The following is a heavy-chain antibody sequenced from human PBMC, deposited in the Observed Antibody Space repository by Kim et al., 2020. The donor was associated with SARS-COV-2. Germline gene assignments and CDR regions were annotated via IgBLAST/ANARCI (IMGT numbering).Heavy chain of an antibody. D-gene: IGHD2-15*01. CDR1: GGSISGHY. CDR3: VRRGVEGYFDL. CDR2: IYYSGST. Sequence: SETLSLTCTVSGGSISGHYWSWIRQPPGKGLEWIGYIYYSGSTNYNPSLKSRVTISLDTSKNQFSLKLTAVTAADTAVYYCVRRGVEGYFDLWGRGTPVT. V-gene: IGHV4-59*08. J-gene: IGHJ2*01.